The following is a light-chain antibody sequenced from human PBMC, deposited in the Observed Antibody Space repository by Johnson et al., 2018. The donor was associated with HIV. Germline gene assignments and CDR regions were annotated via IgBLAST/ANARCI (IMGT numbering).Light chain of an antibody. V-gene: IGLV1-51*01. Sequence: QSVLTQPPSVSAAPGQKVTISCSGSSSNIGNNYVSWYQQLPGTAPKLLIYDNNKRPSGIPDRFSGSKSGTSATLGITGLQTGAEADYYCGTWDSSLSAMGLGTGTKVTVL. CDR1: SSNIGNNY. CDR3: GTWDSSLSAMG. J-gene: IGLJ1*01. CDR2: DNN.